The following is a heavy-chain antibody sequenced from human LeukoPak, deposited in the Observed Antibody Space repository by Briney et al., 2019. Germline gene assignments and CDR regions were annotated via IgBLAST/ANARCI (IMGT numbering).Heavy chain of an antibody. CDR1: GGSISSYY. V-gene: IGHV4-59*08. D-gene: IGHD3-10*01. CDR2: IYYTGGT. CDR3: ARFMYYYGSGSLTFDY. J-gene: IGHJ4*02. Sequence: SETLSLTCTVSGGSISSYYWSWIRQPPGKGLEWIGYIYYTGGTYYNPSLKSRLTISVDTSKNQFSLKLSSVTAADTAVYYCARFMYYYGSGSLTFDYWGQGTLVTVSS.